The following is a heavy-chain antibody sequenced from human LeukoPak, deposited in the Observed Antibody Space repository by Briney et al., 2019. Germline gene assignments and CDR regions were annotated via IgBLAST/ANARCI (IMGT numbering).Heavy chain of an antibody. Sequence: PGGSLRLSCAASGFTFDDYTMHWVRQAPGKGLEWVSLISWDGGSTYYADSVKGRFTISRDNSKNSLYLQMNSLRTEDTALYYCAKDAHYDILTGYYKGGYYYYMDVWGKGTTVTVSS. V-gene: IGHV3-43*01. J-gene: IGHJ6*03. CDR3: AKDAHYDILTGYYKGGYYYYMDV. D-gene: IGHD3-9*01. CDR2: ISWDGGST. CDR1: GFTFDDYT.